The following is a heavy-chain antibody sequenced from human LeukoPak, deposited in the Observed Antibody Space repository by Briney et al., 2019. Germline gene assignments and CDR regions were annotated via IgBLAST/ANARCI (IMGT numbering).Heavy chain of an antibody. D-gene: IGHD3-3*01. CDR3: AIWNNDFWSCYYSYFDY. Sequence: GGSLRLSCAASGFTFSSCAMHWVRQAPGKGLEWGAVISYDGSNKYYADSVKGRFTISRDNSKNTLYLQMNSVRAEGTGVYYCAIWNNDFWSCYYSYFDYWGEGTLVTVSS. V-gene: IGHV3-30*04. J-gene: IGHJ4*02. CDR2: ISYDGSNK. CDR1: GFTFSSCA.